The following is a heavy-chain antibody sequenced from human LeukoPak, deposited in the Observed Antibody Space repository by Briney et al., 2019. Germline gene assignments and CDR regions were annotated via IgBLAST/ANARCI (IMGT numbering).Heavy chain of an antibody. J-gene: IGHJ4*02. CDR1: GGSFSGYY. D-gene: IGHD6-19*01. CDR3: ARPNSSGWYPFDY. V-gene: IGHV4-34*01. CDR2: INHSGST. Sequence: PSETLSLTCAVYGGSFSGYYWSWIRQPPGKGLEWIGEINHSGSTNYNPSLKSRVTISVDTSKNQFSLKLSSVTAADTAVYYCARPNSSGWYPFDYWGQGTLVTVSS.